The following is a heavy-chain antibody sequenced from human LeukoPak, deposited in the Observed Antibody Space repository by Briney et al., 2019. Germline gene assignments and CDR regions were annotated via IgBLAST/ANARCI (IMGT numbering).Heavy chain of an antibody. CDR1: GGSISSSTTYY. CDR2: VYYSGTT. CDR3: ARSDRRYDSWFDP. V-gene: IGHV4-39*01. J-gene: IGHJ5*02. Sequence: TSETLSLTCTVSGGSISSSTTYYWGWIRQPPGEGLEWIGSVYYSGTTYYNPSLKSRVTISVDTSKNQFSLNLSSVTAADTAVYFCARSDRRYDSWFDPWGRGTLVTVSS. D-gene: IGHD3-3*01.